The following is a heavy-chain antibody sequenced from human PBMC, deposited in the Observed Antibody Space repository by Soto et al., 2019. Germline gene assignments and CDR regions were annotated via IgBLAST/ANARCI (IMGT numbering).Heavy chain of an antibody. D-gene: IGHD2-2*02. CDR3: ALGYCSSTSCYTAYYYYGMDV. CDR2: INPNSGGT. Sequence: QVQLVQSGAEVKKPGASVKVSCKASGYTFTGYYMHWVRQAPGQGLEWMGWINPNSGGTNYAQKCQGRVTMTRDTSISTAYMELSRLRSDDTAVYYCALGYCSSTSCYTAYYYYGMDVWGQGTTVTVSS. V-gene: IGHV1-2*02. CDR1: GYTFTGYY. J-gene: IGHJ6*02.